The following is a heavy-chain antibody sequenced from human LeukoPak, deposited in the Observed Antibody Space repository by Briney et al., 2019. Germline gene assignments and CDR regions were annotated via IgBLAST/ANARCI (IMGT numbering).Heavy chain of an antibody. CDR2: ISYDGSNH. V-gene: IGHV3-30-3*01. D-gene: IGHD3-16*01. Sequence: GGSLRLSCAASGFSFSNYAMHWVRQAPGKGLEWVAVISYDGSNHYYADSVKGRFTISRDNSKNTLYLQMNSLRAEDTAVYSCASNARPPNKYDYLDYWGQGTLVTVSS. CDR1: GFSFSNYA. J-gene: IGHJ4*02. CDR3: ASNARPPNKYDYLDY.